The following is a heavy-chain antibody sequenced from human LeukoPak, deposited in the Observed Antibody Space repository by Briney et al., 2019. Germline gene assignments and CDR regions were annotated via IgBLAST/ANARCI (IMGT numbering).Heavy chain of an antibody. V-gene: IGHV4-39*01. CDR2: IYYSGNT. CDR1: GDSISTSNSY. J-gene: IGHJ4*02. D-gene: IGHD5-12*01. Sequence: SETLSLTCTVSGDSISTSNSYWGWIRQPPGKGLEWIGSIYYSGNTYYNASLKSRVTISLDTSKNQFSLKLSPVTAADTAVYYCASEGYDYEGYFDYWGQGTLVTVSS. CDR3: ASEGYDYEGYFDY.